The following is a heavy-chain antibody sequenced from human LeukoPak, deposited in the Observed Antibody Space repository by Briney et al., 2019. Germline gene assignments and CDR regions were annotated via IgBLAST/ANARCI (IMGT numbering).Heavy chain of an antibody. CDR3: AKDPGYKYSSGWRHFDY. J-gene: IGHJ4*02. Sequence: PGRSLRLSCAASGFTFSSYGMHWVRQAPGKGLEWVAVISYDGSIKYYADSVKGRFTISRDNSKNTLYLQMNSLRAEDTAVYYCAKDPGYKYSSGWRHFDYWGQGTLVTVSS. V-gene: IGHV3-30*18. CDR2: ISYDGSIK. D-gene: IGHD6-19*01. CDR1: GFTFSSYG.